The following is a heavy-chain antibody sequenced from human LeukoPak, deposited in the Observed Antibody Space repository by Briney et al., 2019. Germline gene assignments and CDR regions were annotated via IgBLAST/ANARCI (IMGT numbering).Heavy chain of an antibody. V-gene: IGHV3-49*04. J-gene: IGHJ4*02. CDR2: IRSKAYGGTT. CDR3: TREVSIRGYSGYDLN. D-gene: IGHD5-12*01. CDR1: GFTFDDYA. Sequence: GGSLRLSCAASGFTFDDYAMSWVRQAPGKGLEWVGFIRSKAYGGTTEYAASVKGRFTISRDDSKSIAYLQMNSLKTEDTAVYYCTREVSIRGYSGYDLNWGQGTLVTVSS.